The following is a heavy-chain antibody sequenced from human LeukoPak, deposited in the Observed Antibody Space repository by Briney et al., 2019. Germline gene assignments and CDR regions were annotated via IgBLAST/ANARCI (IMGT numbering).Heavy chain of an antibody. J-gene: IGHJ5*02. CDR2: INAGNGNT. Sequence: GASVKVSCKASGYTFTSYAMHWVRQAPGQRLEWMGWINAGNGNTKYSQKFQGRVTITRDTSASTAYMELRSLRSDDTAVYYCARGGDSSSWYRASPNWFDPWGQGTLVTVSS. CDR3: ARGGDSSSWYRASPNWFDP. CDR1: GYTFTSYA. D-gene: IGHD6-13*01. V-gene: IGHV1-3*01.